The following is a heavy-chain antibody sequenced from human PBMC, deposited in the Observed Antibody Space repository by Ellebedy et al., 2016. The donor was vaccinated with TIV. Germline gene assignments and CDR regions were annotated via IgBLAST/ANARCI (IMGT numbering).Heavy chain of an antibody. D-gene: IGHD1-26*01. J-gene: IGHJ4*02. CDR3: ARGGIVGATGDDY. Sequence: AASVKVSCKASGYTFTSYDINWARPATGQGLEWMGWMNPNSGNTGYAQKFQGRVTITRDTSASTAYMELSSLRSEDTAVYYCARGGIVGATGDDYWGQGTLVTVSS. CDR2: MNPNSGNT. V-gene: IGHV1-8*01. CDR1: GYTFTSYD.